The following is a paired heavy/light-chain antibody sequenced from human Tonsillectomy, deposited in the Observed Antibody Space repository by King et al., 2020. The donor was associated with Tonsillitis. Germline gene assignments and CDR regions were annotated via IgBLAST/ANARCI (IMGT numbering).Heavy chain of an antibody. Sequence: QVQLVESGGGVVQPGRSLRLSCGASGFTFSNYAMHWVRQAPGKGLEWVTAVSEDGSNKNYADSVKGRFTISRDNSKRTLYLQMNSLRVEDTAVYYCARGGHATNLHPFDVWGRGTMVTVSS. V-gene: IGHV3-30-3*01. CDR1: GFTFSNYA. J-gene: IGHJ3*01. CDR2: VSEDGSNK. CDR3: ARGGHATNLHPFDV. D-gene: IGHD2-8*01.
Light chain of an antibody. J-gene: IGKJ1*01. CDR3: QQYNTYWT. Sequence: DIQMTQSPSTLSASVGDRLTITCRASQSINKWLAWYQQKPGRAPKLLIYEASSLESGVPSRFSGSGSGTEFTLTINSLQPDDFATYYCQQYNTYWTFGQGTKVEIK. V-gene: IGKV1-5*03. CDR2: EAS. CDR1: QSINKW.